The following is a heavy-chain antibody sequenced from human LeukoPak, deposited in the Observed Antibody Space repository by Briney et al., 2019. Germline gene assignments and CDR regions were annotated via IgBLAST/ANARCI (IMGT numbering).Heavy chain of an antibody. D-gene: IGHD3-10*01. V-gene: IGHV3-30-3*01. J-gene: IGHJ3*02. CDR2: ISYDGSNK. Sequence: HPGGSLRLSCAASGFTFSSYAMHWVRQAPGKGLVWVAIISYDGSNKYYADSVKGRFIISRDNSKNTLYLQINSLRAEDTAVYYCARSDYHNSGSHTVFDAFDIWGQGTRVTVSS. CDR1: GFTFSSYA. CDR3: ARSDYHNSGSHTVFDAFDI.